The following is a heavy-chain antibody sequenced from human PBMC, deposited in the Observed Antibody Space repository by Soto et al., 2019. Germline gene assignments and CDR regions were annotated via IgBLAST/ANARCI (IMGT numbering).Heavy chain of an antibody. V-gene: IGHV1-18*01. D-gene: IGHD3-22*01. Sequence: GASVKVYCKASGYTFTNYGINWVRQAPGQGLEWMGWISAYSGNTNYAQKVQGRVTMTTDTSTTTAYMELRSLRSDDTALFFFAREIGSSGQNWYFDLWGRGTPVTVSS. CDR1: GYTFTNYG. CDR2: ISAYSGNT. CDR3: AREIGSSGQNWYFDL. J-gene: IGHJ2*01.